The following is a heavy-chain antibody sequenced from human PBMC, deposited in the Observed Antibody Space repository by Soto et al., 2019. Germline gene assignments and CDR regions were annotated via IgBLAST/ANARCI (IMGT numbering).Heavy chain of an antibody. CDR2: IIPIFGTA. CDR3: ASGDFWSGYYGPPPYYYGMDV. V-gene: IGHV1-69*13. Sequence: ASVKVSCKASGGTFSSYAISWVRQAPGQGLEWMGGIIPIFGTANYAQKFQGRVTITADESTSTAYMELSSLRSEDTAVYYCASGDFWSGYYGPPPYYYGMDVWGQGTTVTVSS. D-gene: IGHD3-3*01. CDR1: GGTFSSYA. J-gene: IGHJ6*02.